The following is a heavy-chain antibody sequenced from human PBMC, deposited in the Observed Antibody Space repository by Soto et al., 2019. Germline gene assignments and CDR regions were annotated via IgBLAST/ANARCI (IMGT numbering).Heavy chain of an antibody. V-gene: IGHV4-59*01. CDR2: IYYSGST. Sequence: SETLSLTCTVSGGSISHFHWSWIRQPPGQGQEWIGYIYYSGSTNYNPSLKSRVTISVDTSKNQFSLNLRSMSPADTAVYYCVSVWGLAARNFDYCGPTTMVILSS. J-gene: IGHJ4*02. D-gene: IGHD3-16*01. CDR1: GGSISHFH. CDR3: VSVWGLAARNFDY.